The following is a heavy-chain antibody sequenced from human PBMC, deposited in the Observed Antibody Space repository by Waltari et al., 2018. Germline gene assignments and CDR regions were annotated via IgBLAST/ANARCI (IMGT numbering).Heavy chain of an antibody. CDR1: GWTFNKYS. D-gene: IGHD3-10*01. CDR3: ARDWFGETF. CDR2: IRHDSSDI. V-gene: IGHV3-48*04. Sequence: EVQLVESGGGLVQPGGSLRLACGASGWTFNKYSMIWVRQAPGKGLEWLSFIRHDSSDIYYADSVEGRFSISRDNAQNSLFLHMNSLRVEDTAVYYCARDWFGETFWGQGTLVTVSS. J-gene: IGHJ4*02.